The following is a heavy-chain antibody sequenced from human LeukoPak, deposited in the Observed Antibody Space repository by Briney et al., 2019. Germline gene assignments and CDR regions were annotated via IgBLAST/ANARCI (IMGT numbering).Heavy chain of an antibody. CDR1: GGSFSGHY. J-gene: IGHJ3*02. V-gene: IGHV4-34*01. D-gene: IGHD4-11*01. Sequence: SETLSLTCAVNGGSFSGHYWSWIRQPPGKGLEWIGEINHSGSTNYNPSLKSRVTISVDTSKNQISLKLSSVTAADTAVYYCARGRLYTIDAFDIWGQGTMVTVSS. CDR3: ARGRLYTIDAFDI. CDR2: INHSGST.